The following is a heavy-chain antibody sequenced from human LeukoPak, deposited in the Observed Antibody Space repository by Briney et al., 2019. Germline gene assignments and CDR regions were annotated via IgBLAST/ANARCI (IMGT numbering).Heavy chain of an antibody. CDR2: IYDNGNT. Sequence: PSETLSLTCTVSGGSISSGGYYWSWIRQHPGKGLEWIGYIYDNGNTSYNPSLKSRVTISVDTSKNQFSLKLSSVTAADTAVYYCASSASLRYFDWSYFDYWGQGALVTVSS. D-gene: IGHD3-9*01. CDR3: ASSASLRYFDWSYFDY. CDR1: GGSISSGGYY. J-gene: IGHJ4*02. V-gene: IGHV4-31*03.